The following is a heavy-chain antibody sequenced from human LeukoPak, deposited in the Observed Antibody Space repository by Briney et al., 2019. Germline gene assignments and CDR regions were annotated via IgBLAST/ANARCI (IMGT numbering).Heavy chain of an antibody. Sequence: SETLSLTCAVYGGSFSGYYWSWIRQPPGKGLEWIGEINHSGSTNYNPSLKSRVTISVDTSKNQFSLKLSSVTAADTAVYYCARGRYYTYYYGSGSYHYYYYYMDVWGKGTTVTVSS. V-gene: IGHV4-34*01. CDR1: GGSFSGYY. CDR3: ARGRYYTYYYGSGSYHYYYYYMDV. J-gene: IGHJ6*03. D-gene: IGHD3-10*01. CDR2: INHSGST.